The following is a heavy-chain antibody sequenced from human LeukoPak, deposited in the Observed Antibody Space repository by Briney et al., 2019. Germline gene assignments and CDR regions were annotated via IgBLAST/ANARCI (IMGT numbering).Heavy chain of an antibody. V-gene: IGHV3-73*01. D-gene: IGHD1-26*01. CDR1: GFTFSGSA. CDR3: TRHLWELQDYYYMDI. CDR2: IRSKANSYAT. J-gene: IGHJ6*03. Sequence: GGSLRLSXAASGFTFSGSAMHWVRQASGKGLEWGGRIRSKANSYATAYAASVKGRFTISRDDSKNTAYLQMNSLKTEDTAVYYCTRHLWELQDYYYMDIWGKGTTVTVPS.